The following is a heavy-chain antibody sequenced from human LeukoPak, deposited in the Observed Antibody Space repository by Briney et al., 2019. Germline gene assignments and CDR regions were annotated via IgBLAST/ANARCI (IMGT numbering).Heavy chain of an antibody. CDR1: GYTFTSYG. CDR3: ARVGDILTGYPCYFDY. CDR2: ISAYNGHT. D-gene: IGHD3-9*01. J-gene: IGHJ4*02. V-gene: IGHV1-18*01. Sequence: ASVKVSCKASGYTFTSYGISWVRQAPGQGLEWMGWISAYNGHTNYAQKLQGRVTMTTDTSTSTAYMELRSLRSDDTAVYHCARVGDILTGYPCYFDYWGQGTLVTVSS.